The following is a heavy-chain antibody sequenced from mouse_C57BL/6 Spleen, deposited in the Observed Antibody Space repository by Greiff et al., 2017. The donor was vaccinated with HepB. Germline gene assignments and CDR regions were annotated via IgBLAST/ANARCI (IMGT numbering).Heavy chain of an antibody. CDR1: GYTFTSYW. D-gene: IGHD3-3*01. CDR2: IDPSDSYT. V-gene: IGHV1-50*01. J-gene: IGHJ2*01. Sequence: VQLQQSGAELVKPGASVKLSCKASGYTFTSYWMQWVKQRPGQGLEWIGEIDPSDSYTNYNQKFKGKATLTVDTSSSTAYMQLSSLTSEDSAVYYCARILRRGRVFDYWGQGTTLTVSS. CDR3: ARILRRGRVFDY.